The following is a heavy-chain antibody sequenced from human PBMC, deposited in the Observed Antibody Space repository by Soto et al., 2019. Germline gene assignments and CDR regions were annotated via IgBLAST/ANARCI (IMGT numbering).Heavy chain of an antibody. J-gene: IGHJ4*02. V-gene: IGHV3-23*01. Sequence: EVQLLESGGGLVQPGGSLRLSCAASGFTFSSYAMSWVRQAPGKGLEWVSAISGSGGSTYYADSVKGRFTISRDNSKNTLYLQMNSLRAEDTDVYYCASPDANYDFWSGYFYFDYWGQGTLVTVSS. D-gene: IGHD3-3*01. CDR1: GFTFSSYA. CDR2: ISGSGGST. CDR3: ASPDANYDFWSGYFYFDY.